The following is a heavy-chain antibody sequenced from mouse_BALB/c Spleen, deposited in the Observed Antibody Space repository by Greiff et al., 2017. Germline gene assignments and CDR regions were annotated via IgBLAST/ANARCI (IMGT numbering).Heavy chain of an antibody. D-gene: IGHD1-1*02. Sequence: DVKLVESGGGLVQPGGSRKLSCAASGFTFSSFGMHWVRQAPEKGLEWVAYISSGSSTIYYADTVKGRFTISRDNPKNTLFLQMTSLRSEDTAMYYCARGGSSSWFAYWGQGTLVTVSA. CDR1: GFTFSSFG. CDR2: ISSGSSTI. V-gene: IGHV5-17*02. CDR3: ARGGSSSWFAY. J-gene: IGHJ3*01.